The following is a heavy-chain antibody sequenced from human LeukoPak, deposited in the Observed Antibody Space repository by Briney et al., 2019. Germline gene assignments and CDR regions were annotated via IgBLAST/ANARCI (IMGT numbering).Heavy chain of an antibody. Sequence: PSETLSLTCAVYGGSFSGYYWSWIRQPPGKGLEWIGEINHSGSTNYNPSLKSRVTISVDTSKDQFSLKLSSVTAADTAVYNCARTMKPPDIVVVVSLWFDPWGQGTLVTVSS. CDR2: INHSGST. J-gene: IGHJ5*02. V-gene: IGHV4-34*01. D-gene: IGHD2-15*01. CDR1: GGSFSGYY. CDR3: ARTMKPPDIVVVVSLWFDP.